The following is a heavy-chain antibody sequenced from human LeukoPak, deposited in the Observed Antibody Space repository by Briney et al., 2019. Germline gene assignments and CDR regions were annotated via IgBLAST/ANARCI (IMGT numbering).Heavy chain of an antibody. J-gene: IGHJ4*02. CDR1: GVSLSAYQ. CDR2: INTKGET. D-gene: IGHD2-21*02. Sequence: SETQSLTCTVSGVSLSAYQWSWVRQSPEKGLEWIGCINTKGETSHNPSLKSRVTTSVDTSKSQFSLRLTSVTAADTAVYYCATSNDAKTAPFDHWGQGAPVTVSS. V-gene: IGHV4-4*09. CDR3: ATSNDAKTAPFDH.